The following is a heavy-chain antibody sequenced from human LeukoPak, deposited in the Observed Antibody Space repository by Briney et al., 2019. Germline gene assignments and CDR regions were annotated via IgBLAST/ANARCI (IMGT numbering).Heavy chain of an antibody. Sequence: ASVKVSCKASGGTFSSYAISWVRQAPGQGLEWMGGIIPIVGTANYAQKFQGRVTITADKSTSTAYMELSSLRSEDTAVYYCARDPSDYYDSSPLWGQGTLVTVSS. CDR1: GGTFSSYA. CDR2: IIPIVGTA. CDR3: ARDPSDYYDSSPL. V-gene: IGHV1-69*06. D-gene: IGHD3-22*01. J-gene: IGHJ4*02.